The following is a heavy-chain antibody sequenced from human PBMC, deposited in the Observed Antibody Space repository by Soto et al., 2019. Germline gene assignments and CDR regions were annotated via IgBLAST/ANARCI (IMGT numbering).Heavy chain of an antibody. CDR3: AKYVVGGSYSASDY. CDR1: GFTFSRYG. Sequence: QVQLVESGGGVVQPGRPLRLSCAASGFTFSRYGMHRVRQAPGKGLEWVAVISYDGSNKYYADSVKGRFTISRDNSKNTLYLQMNSLRAEDTAVYYCAKYVVGGSYSASDYWGQGTLVTVSS. J-gene: IGHJ4*02. D-gene: IGHD1-26*01. V-gene: IGHV3-30*18. CDR2: ISYDGSNK.